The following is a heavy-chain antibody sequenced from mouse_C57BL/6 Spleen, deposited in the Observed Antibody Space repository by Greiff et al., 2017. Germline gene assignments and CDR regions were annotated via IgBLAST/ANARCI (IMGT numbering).Heavy chain of an antibody. CDR1: GFTFSSYG. CDR3: ARRGTTAYFDY. CDR2: ISSGGSYT. V-gene: IGHV5-6*02. Sequence: EVKLEESGGDLVKPGGSLKLSCAASGFTFSSYGMSWVRQTPDKRLEWVATISSGGSYTYYPDSVKGRFTISRDNAKNTLYLQMSSLKSEDTAMYYCARRGTTAYFDYWGQGTTLTVSS. D-gene: IGHD1-2*01. J-gene: IGHJ2*01.